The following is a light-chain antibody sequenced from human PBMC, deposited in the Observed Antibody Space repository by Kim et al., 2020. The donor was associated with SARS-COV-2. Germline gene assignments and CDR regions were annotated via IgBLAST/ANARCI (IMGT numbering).Light chain of an antibody. CDR3: QQYGSSPPYT. CDR1: QSVISSY. J-gene: IGKJ2*01. V-gene: IGKV3-20*01. CDR2: GAS. Sequence: EIVLTQSPGTLSLSPGERATLSCRASQSVISSYLVWYQQKPGQAPRLLIYGASSRATGIPDRFSGSGSGTDFTLTISRLEPEDFAVYYCQQYGSSPPYTFGQGTKLEIK.